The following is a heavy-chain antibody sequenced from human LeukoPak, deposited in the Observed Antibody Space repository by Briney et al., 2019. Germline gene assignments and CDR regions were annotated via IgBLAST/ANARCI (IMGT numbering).Heavy chain of an antibody. Sequence: PGGPLRLSCAASGFTFSTYEMNWVRQAPGKGLEWASYIRSSGSTTYYADSVKGRFTISRDNAKSSLFLQMNSLRPEDTAVYYCAAGILGFDSGSWGQGTVTVSS. J-gene: IGHJ4*02. V-gene: IGHV3-48*03. CDR3: AAGILGFDSGS. CDR1: GFTFSTYE. D-gene: IGHD2/OR15-2a*01. CDR2: IRSSGSTT.